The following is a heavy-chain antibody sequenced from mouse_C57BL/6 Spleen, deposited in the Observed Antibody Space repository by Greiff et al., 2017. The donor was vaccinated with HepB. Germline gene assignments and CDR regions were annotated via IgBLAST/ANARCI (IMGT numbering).Heavy chain of an antibody. Sequence: QVQLQPGAELVMPGASVKLSCKASGYTFTSYWMHWVKQRPGQGLEWIGEIDPSDSYTNYNQKIKGKSTLTVDKSSNTAYMQLSSLTSEDSAVYCCARGRRDFDYWGQGTTLTVSS. CDR1: GYTFTSYW. V-gene: IGHV1-69*01. J-gene: IGHJ2*01. CDR3: ARGRRDFDY. CDR2: IDPSDSYT.